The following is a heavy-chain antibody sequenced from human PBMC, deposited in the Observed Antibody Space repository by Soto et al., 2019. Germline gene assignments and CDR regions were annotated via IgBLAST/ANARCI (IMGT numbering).Heavy chain of an antibody. V-gene: IGHV1-18*01. D-gene: IGHD5-18*01. CDR2: ISADNGNT. J-gene: IGHJ6*02. CDR3: ARCIQQDYYYGMDV. Sequence: QAQLVQSGAEVKKPGASVKVSCKASGYTFYSHSISWVRQAPGQGLEWMGRISADNGNTNYAQKFRGRVTMTTDTSTSTVYMELRNPRSDDTAVYYCARCIQQDYYYGMDVWGQGTTVTVSS. CDR1: GYTFYSHS.